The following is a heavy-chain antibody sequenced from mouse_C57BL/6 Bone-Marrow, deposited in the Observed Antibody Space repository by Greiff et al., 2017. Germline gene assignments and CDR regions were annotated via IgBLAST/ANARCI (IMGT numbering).Heavy chain of an antibody. V-gene: IGHV1-81*01. Sequence: VQLQQSGAELARPGASVKLSCKASGYTFTSYGISWVKQRTGQGLEWIGEIYPRSGNTYYNEKFKGKATLTADKSSSTAYMELRSLTSEDSAVYFCAREGLLSAWFAYWGQGTLVTVSA. CDR1: GYTFTSYG. D-gene: IGHD2-1*01. CDR3: AREGLLSAWFAY. CDR2: IYPRSGNT. J-gene: IGHJ3*01.